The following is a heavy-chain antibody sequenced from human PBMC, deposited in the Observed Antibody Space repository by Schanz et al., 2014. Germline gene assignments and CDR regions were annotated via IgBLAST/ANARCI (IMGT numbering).Heavy chain of an antibody. Sequence: QVQLVQSGAEVKKPGASVKVSCKASGYTFNSYGINWVRQAPGQGLEWMGRISPNSGDTHSAQKFQGRVTMTWDRSISTAYMDLSGLTSDDTAVYYCAREKGHGYSGLSWGQGTLVTVSS. CDR3: AREKGHGYSGLS. CDR1: GYTFNSYG. D-gene: IGHD5-12*01. J-gene: IGHJ5*02. CDR2: ISPNSGDT. V-gene: IGHV1-2*06.